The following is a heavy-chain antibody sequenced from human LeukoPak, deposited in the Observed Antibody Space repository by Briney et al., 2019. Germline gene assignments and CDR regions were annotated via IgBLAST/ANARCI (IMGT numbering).Heavy chain of an antibody. D-gene: IGHD6-6*01. Sequence: SETLSLTCTVSGYSISSGYYWGWIRQPPGKGLEWIGSIYHSGSTYYNPSLKSRVTISVDTSKNQFSLKLSSVTAADTAVYYCARQSGGSSSHFDYWGQGTLVTVSS. CDR3: ARQSGGSSSHFDY. CDR1: GYSISSGYY. J-gene: IGHJ4*02. CDR2: IYHSGST. V-gene: IGHV4-38-2*02.